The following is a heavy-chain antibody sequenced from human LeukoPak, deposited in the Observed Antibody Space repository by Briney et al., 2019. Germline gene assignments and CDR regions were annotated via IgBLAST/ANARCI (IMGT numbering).Heavy chain of an antibody. CDR2: ITGSGTTT. CDR1: GIAFRNYA. Sequence: GRSLRLSCVASGIAFRNYAMTWVRQAPGKGLEWVSSITGSGTTTRYADSVKGRFTISRDNSVDTLYLQMNSLSAEDTAVYYCGIDPNGDYIGAFDFWGQGTMVTVSS. CDR3: GIDPNGDYIGAFDF. D-gene: IGHD4-17*01. V-gene: IGHV3-23*01. J-gene: IGHJ3*01.